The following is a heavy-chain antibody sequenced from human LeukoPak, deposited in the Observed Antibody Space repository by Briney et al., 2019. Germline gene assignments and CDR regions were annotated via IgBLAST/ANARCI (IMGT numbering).Heavy chain of an antibody. CDR1: GYTFTSYG. Sequence: GASLKVSCKASGYTFTSYGISWVRQAPGQGLEWMGWISAYNGNTNYAQKLQGRVTMTTDTSTSTAYMELRSLRSDDTAVYYCAREFREPAAPPGPYNWFDPWGQGTLVTVSS. J-gene: IGHJ5*02. CDR2: ISAYNGNT. D-gene: IGHD2-2*01. CDR3: AREFREPAAPPGPYNWFDP. V-gene: IGHV1-18*01.